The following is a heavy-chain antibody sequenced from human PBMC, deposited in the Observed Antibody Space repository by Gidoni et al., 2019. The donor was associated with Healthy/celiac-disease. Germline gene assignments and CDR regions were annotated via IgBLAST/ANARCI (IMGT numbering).Heavy chain of an antibody. D-gene: IGHD4-17*01. CDR3: AKDYGDWVFDY. CDR1: GFTFDDYA. CDR2: ISWNSGRI. J-gene: IGHJ4*02. Sequence: EVQLVESGVGLVQPGRSLILSCAASGFTFDDYAMHWVRQAPGKGLEGVSGISWNSGRIGYADSVKGRFTISRDNAKNSLYLQMNSLRAEDTALYYCAKDYGDWVFDYWGQGTLVTVSS. V-gene: IGHV3-9*01.